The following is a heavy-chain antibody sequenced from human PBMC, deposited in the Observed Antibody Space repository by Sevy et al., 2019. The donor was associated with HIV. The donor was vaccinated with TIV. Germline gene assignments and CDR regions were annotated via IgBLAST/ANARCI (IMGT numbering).Heavy chain of an antibody. V-gene: IGHV3-21*01. CDR1: GFTFRSYN. D-gene: IGHD6-13*01. Sequence: GGSLRLSCAASGFTFRSYNMNWVRQAPGKGLEWVSSISRSSSYIYYADSVRGRFTISRDNAKSSLYLQMNSLRAEDTALYYCTRDHYGSSWFASRVMDVWVQGTTVTVSS. J-gene: IGHJ6*02. CDR2: ISRSSSYI. CDR3: TRDHYGSSWFASRVMDV.